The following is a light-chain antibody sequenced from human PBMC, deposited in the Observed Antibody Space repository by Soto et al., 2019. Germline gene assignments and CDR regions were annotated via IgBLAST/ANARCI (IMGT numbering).Light chain of an antibody. Sequence: EIVLTQSPGTLSLSPGEGATLSCRASQSVTRSYLAWYQQKPGQAPRLLIYGASIRATGIPDRFSGSGSETDFTLTISRLEPEDFAVYYCQQYGSARTFGQGTKVAIK. CDR2: GAS. CDR3: QQYGSART. V-gene: IGKV3-20*01. J-gene: IGKJ1*01. CDR1: QSVTRSY.